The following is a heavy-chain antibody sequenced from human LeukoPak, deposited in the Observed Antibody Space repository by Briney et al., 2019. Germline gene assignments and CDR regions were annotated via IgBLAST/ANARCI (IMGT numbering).Heavy chain of an antibody. V-gene: IGHV4-39*07. Sequence: MSSETLSLTCTVSGGSISSSSYYWGWIRQPPGKGLEWIGSIYYSGSTYYNPSLKSRVTISVDTSKNQFSLKLSSVTAADTAVYYCARERKTIGSSGYYWRNYMDVWGKGTTVTVSS. J-gene: IGHJ6*03. D-gene: IGHD3-22*01. CDR1: GGSISSSSYY. CDR3: ARERKTIGSSGYYWRNYMDV. CDR2: IYYSGST.